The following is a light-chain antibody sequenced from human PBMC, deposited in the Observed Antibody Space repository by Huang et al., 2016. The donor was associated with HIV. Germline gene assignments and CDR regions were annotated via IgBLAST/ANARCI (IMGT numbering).Light chain of an antibody. V-gene: IGKV4-1*01. Sequence: DIVVTQSPDSLAVSLGVRATITCKTSQSVAYTTNNKHYVSWYQQKPGQTPRLIIYGASTRESGVPDRFSGSGSGIDFTLTISNLQAEDVAVYYCQQYYTTPYTFGQGTKLEI. CDR3: QQYYTTPYT. CDR1: QSVAYTTNNKHY. J-gene: IGKJ2*01. CDR2: GAS.